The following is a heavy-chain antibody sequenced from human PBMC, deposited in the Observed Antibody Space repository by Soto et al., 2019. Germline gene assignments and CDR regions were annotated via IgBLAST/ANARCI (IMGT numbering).Heavy chain of an antibody. D-gene: IGHD6-6*01. CDR2: IYYSGTT. Sequence: QVQLQESGPGLVKPSQTLSLTCRVSGGSINNADYYWLWIRQPPGKGLEWIVYIYYSGTTSYNPALKSRLSMSLGTSKNQFSLRLSSVTAADTAVYYCARGGSSLSSSPKSGVDVWGQGTTVIVSS. J-gene: IGHJ6*02. V-gene: IGHV4-30-4*08. CDR1: GGSINNADYY. CDR3: ARGGSSLSSSPKSGVDV.